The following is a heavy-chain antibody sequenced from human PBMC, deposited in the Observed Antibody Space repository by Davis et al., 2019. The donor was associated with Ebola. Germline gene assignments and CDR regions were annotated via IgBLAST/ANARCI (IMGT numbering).Heavy chain of an antibody. J-gene: IGHJ6*03. D-gene: IGHD2-2*01. Sequence: PGGSLRLSCEASGFTFSNSGMHWVRQAPGRGLEWVAVIWSDGNYRLYADSVRGRFTISRDNSKNTLYLQMNSLRAEDTAVYYCAKDRTRSGNYYYYYHMDLWGTGTTVTVSS. CDR2: IWSDGNYR. CDR1: GFTFSNSG. CDR3: AKDRTRSGNYYYYYHMDL. V-gene: IGHV3-33*06.